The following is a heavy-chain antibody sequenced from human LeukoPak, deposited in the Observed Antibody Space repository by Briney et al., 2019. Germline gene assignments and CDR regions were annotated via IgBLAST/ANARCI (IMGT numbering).Heavy chain of an antibody. V-gene: IGHV3-7*01. CDR1: GFAFSSYW. D-gene: IGHD3-22*01. Sequence: GGSLRLSCAASGFAFSSYWMSWVRQAPGKWLEWVANIMRDGSDTYYVDSVKGRFTISRDNAKNSLYLQLNSLRARGTAVYYCSIDANYYDSRGENYFNCCGQGRLVTVFS. CDR3: SIDANYYDSRGENYFNC. CDR2: IMRDGSDT. J-gene: IGHJ4*02.